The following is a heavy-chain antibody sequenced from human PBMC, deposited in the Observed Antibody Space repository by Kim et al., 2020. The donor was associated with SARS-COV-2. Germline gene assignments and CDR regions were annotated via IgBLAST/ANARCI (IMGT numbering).Heavy chain of an antibody. J-gene: IGHJ4*02. Sequence: GGSLRLSCAASGFTFSSYEMNWVRQAPGKGLEWVSYISSSGSTIYYADSVKGRFTISRDNAKNSLYLQMNSLGAEDTAVYYCARDPPGLWSGYSPFDFGGQGTGDTVSS. D-gene: IGHD3-3*01. CDR3: ARDPPGLWSGYSPFDF. V-gene: IGHV3-48*03. CDR2: ISSSGSTI. CDR1: GFTFSSYE.